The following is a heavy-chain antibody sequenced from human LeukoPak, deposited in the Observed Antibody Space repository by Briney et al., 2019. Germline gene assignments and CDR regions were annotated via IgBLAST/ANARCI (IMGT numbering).Heavy chain of an antibody. D-gene: IGHD5-12*01. V-gene: IGHV3-21*01. CDR2: ISSSSSYI. Sequence: GGSLRLSCAASGFTFSSYSMNWVRQAPGKGLEWVSSISSSSSYIYYADSVKGRFTISRDNAKNSLYLQMNSLRAEDTAVYYCARSYSGYDSYYFDYWGQGTLVTVSS. CDR1: GFTFSSYS. CDR3: ARSYSGYDSYYFDY. J-gene: IGHJ4*02.